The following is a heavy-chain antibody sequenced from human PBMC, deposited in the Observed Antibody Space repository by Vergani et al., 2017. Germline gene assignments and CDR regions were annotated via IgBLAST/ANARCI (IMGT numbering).Heavy chain of an antibody. CDR2: INPSGGHT. V-gene: IGHV1-46*03. J-gene: IGHJ4*02. Sequence: QVPVVQSGAEVKKSGASVKVSCKTSGYTFSNYYMHWVRQAPGQGLEWMGIINPSGGHTNYAQKFQGRVTMTRDPSTSTVYMELSSLRSEDTAIYYCARGDYGILTGYRYWGQGTLVTVSA. CDR1: GYTFSNYY. CDR3: ARGDYGILTGYRY. D-gene: IGHD3-9*01.